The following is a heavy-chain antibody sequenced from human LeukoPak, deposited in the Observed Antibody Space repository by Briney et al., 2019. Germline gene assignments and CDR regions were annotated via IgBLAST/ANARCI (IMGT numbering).Heavy chain of an antibody. CDR1: GYTFTGYY. Sequence: ASVKVSCKASGYTFTGYYMHWVRQAPGQGLEWMGRINPNSGGTDYAQKFQGRVTMTRDTSISTAYMELRSLRSDDTAVYYCARDASSGITIFRNWGQGTLVTVSS. CDR2: INPNSGGT. CDR3: ARDASSGITIFRN. V-gene: IGHV1-2*06. J-gene: IGHJ4*02. D-gene: IGHD3-3*01.